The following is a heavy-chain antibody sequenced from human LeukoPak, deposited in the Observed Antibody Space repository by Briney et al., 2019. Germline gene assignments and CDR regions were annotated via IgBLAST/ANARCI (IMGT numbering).Heavy chain of an antibody. CDR3: ARSVAYCGGDCYSGGWFQH. CDR2: IYYSGST. D-gene: IGHD2-21*02. V-gene: IGHV4-59*08. CDR1: GGSISGFY. J-gene: IGHJ1*01. Sequence: PSETLSLTCTVSGGSISGFYWSWIRQPPGKGLEWIGFIYYSGSTNYNPSLKSRVTISVDTSKNQFSLKLSSVTAADTAVYYCARSVAYCGGDCYSGGWFQHWGQGTLVTVSS.